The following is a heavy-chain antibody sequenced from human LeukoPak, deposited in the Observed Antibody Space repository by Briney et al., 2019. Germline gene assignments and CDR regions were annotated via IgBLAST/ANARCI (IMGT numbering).Heavy chain of an antibody. D-gene: IGHD5-12*01. J-gene: IGHJ4*02. Sequence: GGSLRLSCAASGFIFSNYGMNWVRQAPGKGLEWVAVIWYDGSKKYYADSVKGRSTISRDSSKNTLYLQMNSLRAEDTAVYYCARVGGRSGYEIDYWGQGTLVTVSS. V-gene: IGHV3-33*01. CDR2: IWYDGSKK. CDR3: ARVGGRSGYEIDY. CDR1: GFIFSNYG.